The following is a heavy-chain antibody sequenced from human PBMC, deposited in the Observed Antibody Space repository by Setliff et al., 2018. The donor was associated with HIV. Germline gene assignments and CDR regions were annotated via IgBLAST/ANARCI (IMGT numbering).Heavy chain of an antibody. V-gene: IGHV4-39*07. D-gene: IGHD6-13*01. Sequence: SETLSLTCTVSGGSLSSSIYYWGWIRQPPGKGLEWIGSIFYSGSTHYNPSLKSRFTISVDTSKNQFSLKVNSVTAADTAVYYCARGARLLAGYSDRWDYYYMGVWGKGTTVTVSS. CDR2: IFYSGST. CDR1: GGSLSSSIYY. J-gene: IGHJ6*03. CDR3: ARGARLLAGYSDRWDYYYMGV.